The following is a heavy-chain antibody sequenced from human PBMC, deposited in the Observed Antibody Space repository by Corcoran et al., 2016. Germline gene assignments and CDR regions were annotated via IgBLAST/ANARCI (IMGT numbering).Heavy chain of an antibody. CDR2: IKSKTDGGTT. J-gene: IGHJ6*02. CDR1: GFTFSNAW. Sequence: EVQLVESGGGLVKPGGSLRLSCAASGFTFSNAWMNWVRQAPGKGLEWVGRIKSKTDGGTTDYAAPVKGRFTISRDDSKNTLYLQMNSLKTEDTSVYYCTTDGGCNSGPTRNYYYGMDVWGQGTTVTVSS. CDR3: TTDGGCNSGPTRNYYYGMDV. V-gene: IGHV3-15*07. D-gene: IGHD1-26*01.